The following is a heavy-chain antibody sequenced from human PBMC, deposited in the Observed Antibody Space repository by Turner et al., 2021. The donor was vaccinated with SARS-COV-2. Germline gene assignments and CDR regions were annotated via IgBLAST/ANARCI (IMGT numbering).Heavy chain of an antibody. CDR3: ARQGREQWLASNWFDP. CDR2: IYYSGST. V-gene: IGHV4-39*01. Sequence: QLQLQESGPGLVKPSENLSLTCTVSGGSISSSSYYWGWIRQPPGKGLEWIGSIYYSGSTYYNPSLKSRVTISVDTSKNQFSLKLSSVTAADTAVYYCARQGREQWLASNWFDPWGQGTLVTVSS. J-gene: IGHJ5*02. CDR1: GGSISSSSYY. D-gene: IGHD6-19*01.